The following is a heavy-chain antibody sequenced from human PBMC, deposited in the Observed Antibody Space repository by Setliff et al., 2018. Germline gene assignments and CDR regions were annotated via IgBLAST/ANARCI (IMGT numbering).Heavy chain of an antibody. V-gene: IGHV4-4*07. D-gene: IGHD3-10*02. CDR2: IYISGST. J-gene: IGHJ3*02. CDR1: GDS. CDR3: ARDHLIRSRISMSYWSDI. Sequence: KPSETLSLTCTVSGDSWSWIRQPAGKGLEWIGRIYISGSTNFNPSLKSRVTMSVDMSKNQISLKLSSLTAADTAVYYCARDHLIRSRISMSYWSDIWGQGTMVTVSS.